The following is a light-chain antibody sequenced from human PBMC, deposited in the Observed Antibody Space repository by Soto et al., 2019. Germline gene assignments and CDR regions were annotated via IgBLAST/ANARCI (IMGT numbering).Light chain of an antibody. CDR2: EVS. CDR3: SSYTDVVTLEV. Sequence: QSALTHPASVSGSLGQSITISCTGTSTDFGGQNYVSWYKPHPGRAPKLTLYEVSNRPSGVSNRFSGSKSGNTASLTISGLQADDVADYYCSSYTDVVTLEVFGPGTKVTVL. V-gene: IGLV2-14*01. J-gene: IGLJ1*01. CDR1: STDFGGQNY.